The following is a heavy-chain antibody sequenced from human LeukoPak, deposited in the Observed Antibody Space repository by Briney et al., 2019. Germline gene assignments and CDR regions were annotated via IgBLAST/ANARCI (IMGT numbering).Heavy chain of an antibody. CDR2: IGSNGGST. J-gene: IGHJ3*02. D-gene: IGHD2-2*01. CDR1: GFTFNSYA. CDR3: ARSNCSTTDCLFNAFDI. Sequence: GGSLRLSCAASGFTFNSYAMHWVRQAPGKGLEYVSVIGSNGGSTYYADSVKGRFTISRDNSKNTLYLQMGSLRAEDMAVYYCARSNCSTTDCLFNAFDIWGQATMVTVSS. V-gene: IGHV3-64*02.